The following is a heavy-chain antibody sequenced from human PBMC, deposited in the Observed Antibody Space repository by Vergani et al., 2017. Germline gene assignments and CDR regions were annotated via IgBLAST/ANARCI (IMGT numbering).Heavy chain of an antibody. J-gene: IGHJ5*02. D-gene: IGHD6-13*01. CDR1: GGSISSGYY. V-gene: IGHV4-38-2*02. CDR3: ARVEGSSWHKPAYNWFDP. Sequence: QVQLQESGPGLVKPSETLSLTCTVSGGSISSGYYWGWIRQPPGKGLEWIGSIYHSGSTYYNPSLKSRVTISVDTSKNQFSLKLSSVTAADTAVYYCARVEGSSWHKPAYNWFDPWGQGTLVTVSS. CDR2: IYHSGST.